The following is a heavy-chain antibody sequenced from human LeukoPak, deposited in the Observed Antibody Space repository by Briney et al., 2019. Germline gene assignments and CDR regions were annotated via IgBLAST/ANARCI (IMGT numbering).Heavy chain of an antibody. Sequence: SETLSPTCTVSGGSINSYSWTWIRQPPGKGLEWIGFVYYSGSTNCNPSLKSRVTISVDTSKTQFSLKLSSVTAADTAVYYCARGRRYFDYWGQGTLVTVSS. CDR3: ARGRRYFDY. CDR2: VYYSGST. CDR1: GGSINSYS. V-gene: IGHV4-59*01. J-gene: IGHJ4*02.